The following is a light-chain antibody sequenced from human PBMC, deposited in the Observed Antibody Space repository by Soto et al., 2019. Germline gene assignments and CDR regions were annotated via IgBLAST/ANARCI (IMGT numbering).Light chain of an antibody. CDR2: EGS. Sequence: QSVLTQPASVSGSPGQSITISCTGTSSDVGTYNLVSWYQHHPGKAPKLMIYEGSKRPSGVSNRFSGSKSGNTASLTISGLQAEDEADYHCCSYAGSSTYVFGTGTKVTVL. CDR1: SSDVGTYNL. CDR3: CSYAGSSTYV. V-gene: IGLV2-23*01. J-gene: IGLJ1*01.